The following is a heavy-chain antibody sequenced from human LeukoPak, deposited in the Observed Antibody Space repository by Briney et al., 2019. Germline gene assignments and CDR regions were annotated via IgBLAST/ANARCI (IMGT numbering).Heavy chain of an antibody. J-gene: IGHJ4*02. CDR1: GFTFSDYD. CDR3: ARVAKERVGGVYYFDY. CDR2: IGTVGDT. Sequence: GGSLRLSCAASGFTFSDYDMHWVRQATGKGLEWVSAIGTVGDTYYTGSVKGRFTISRENAKNSLYLQMNSLSAGDTAVYYCARVAKERVGGVYYFDYWGQGTLVTVSS. D-gene: IGHD1-1*01. V-gene: IGHV3-13*01.